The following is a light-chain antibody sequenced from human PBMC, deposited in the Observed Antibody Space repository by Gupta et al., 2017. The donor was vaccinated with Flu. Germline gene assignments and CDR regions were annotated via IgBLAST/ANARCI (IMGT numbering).Light chain of an antibody. CDR3: QSYDNSLSGSKV. Sequence: QPVLTQPPSVSGAPGQRVTISCTGSSSNIGAGYDVHWYQQIPGTAAKVLIYGNSNRPSGVPDGFSGSKSVTSASLAITGLQAEDEADYYCQSYDNSLSGSKVFGGGTKLTVL. V-gene: IGLV1-40*01. CDR1: SSNIGAGYD. J-gene: IGLJ3*02. CDR2: GNS.